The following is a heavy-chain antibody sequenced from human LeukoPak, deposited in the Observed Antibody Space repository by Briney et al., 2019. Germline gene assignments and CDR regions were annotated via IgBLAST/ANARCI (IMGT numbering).Heavy chain of an antibody. CDR2: ISSSGSTI. J-gene: IGHJ5*02. V-gene: IGHV3-11*01. Sequence: GGSLRLSCAASGFTFSDYYMSWIRQAPGKGLEWVSCISSSGSTIYYADSVKGRFTISRDNAKNSLYLQMNSLRAEDTAVYYCARLIAAAGTRWFDPWGQGTLVTVSS. CDR3: ARLIAAAGTRWFDP. CDR1: GFTFSDYY. D-gene: IGHD6-13*01.